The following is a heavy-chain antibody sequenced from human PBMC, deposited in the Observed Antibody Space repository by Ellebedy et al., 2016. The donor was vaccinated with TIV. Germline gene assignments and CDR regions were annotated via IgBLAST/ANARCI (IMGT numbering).Heavy chain of an antibody. Sequence: GESLKISCAASGLTFKSAWVNWVRQAPGKGLMWVSRINTDGSSTGYADSVKGRFTISRDNAKNTLYLQMNTLRAEDTAVYYCARGNWELPLLWGQGTLVTVSS. J-gene: IGHJ4*02. D-gene: IGHD1-26*01. CDR2: INTDGSST. CDR3: ARGNWELPLL. V-gene: IGHV3-74*01. CDR1: GLTFKSAW.